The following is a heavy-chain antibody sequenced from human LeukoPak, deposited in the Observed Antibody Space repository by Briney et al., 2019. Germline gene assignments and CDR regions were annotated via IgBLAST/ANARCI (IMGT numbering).Heavy chain of an antibody. CDR2: ISNSSTYI. V-gene: IGHV3-21*01. CDR1: GFTFSGYA. Sequence: PGGSLRLSCAASGFTFSGYAMTWVRQAPGKGLEWVSSISNSSTYIYYADSVKGRFTISRDNVQNSLSLQMNSLRAEDTAVYYCARTLGSLPDDYGDYEGPAPFDYWGQGTLVTVSS. CDR3: ARTLGSLPDDYGDYEGPAPFDY. J-gene: IGHJ4*02. D-gene: IGHD4-17*01.